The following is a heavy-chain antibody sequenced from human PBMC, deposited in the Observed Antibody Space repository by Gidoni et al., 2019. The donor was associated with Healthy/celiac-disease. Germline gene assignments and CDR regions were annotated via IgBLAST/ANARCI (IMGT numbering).Heavy chain of an antibody. V-gene: IGHV3-30-3*01. CDR3: AREIVVVPAAIDY. D-gene: IGHD2-2*01. CDR1: GFTFSSYA. CDR2: KLYDGSNK. J-gene: IGHJ4*02. Sequence: QVQLVESGGGVVQPGRSLILSCAASGFTFSSYAMHWVRQAQGKGLGWGAGKLYDGSNKYYADSVKGRFTISRDNSKNTLDLQMNSLRAEDTAVYYCAREIVVVPAAIDYWGQGTLVTVSS.